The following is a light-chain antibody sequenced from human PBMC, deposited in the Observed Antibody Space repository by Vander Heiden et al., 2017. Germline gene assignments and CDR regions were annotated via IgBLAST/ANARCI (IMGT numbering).Light chain of an antibody. CDR3: QQHSNWLT. J-gene: IGKJ4*01. CDR1: QSVSSY. V-gene: IGKV3-11*01. Sequence: IVLTQSPATLSLSPGERATLPCRASQSVSSYLAWYQQKPGQAPRLLIYDASNRATGIPARFSGSGSGTDFTLTISSLEPEDFAVYYCQQHSNWLTFGGGTKVEIK. CDR2: DAS.